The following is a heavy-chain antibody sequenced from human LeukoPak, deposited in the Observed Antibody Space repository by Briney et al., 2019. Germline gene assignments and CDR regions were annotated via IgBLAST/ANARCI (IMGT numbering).Heavy chain of an antibody. V-gene: IGHV3-66*04. D-gene: IGHD3-9*01. CDR1: GFTVSSNY. CDR2: IYSGGST. CDR3: ARRSKTGYYPDY. J-gene: IGHJ4*02. Sequence: GGSLRLSCAASGFTVSSNYMSWVRQAPGKGLGWVSVIYSGGSTYYADSVKGRFTISRDNSKNTLYLQMNSLRAEDTAVYYCARRSKTGYYPDYWGQGTLVTVSS.